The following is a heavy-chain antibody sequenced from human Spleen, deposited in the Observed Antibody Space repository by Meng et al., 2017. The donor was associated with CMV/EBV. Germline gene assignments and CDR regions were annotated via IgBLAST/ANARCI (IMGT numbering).Heavy chain of an antibody. Sequence: GGSLRLSCAASGFTFSSYPMHWVRQAPGKGLEWVAVISHDGNTEYQTDSVRGRFTISRDNSKNTLYLQMNSLRAEDTAVYYCARGRFGVTTIVVLNYWGQGTLVTVSS. CDR2: ISHDGNTE. CDR1: GFTFSSYP. V-gene: IGHV3-30-3*01. D-gene: IGHD3-22*01. CDR3: ARGRFGVTTIVVLNY. J-gene: IGHJ4*02.